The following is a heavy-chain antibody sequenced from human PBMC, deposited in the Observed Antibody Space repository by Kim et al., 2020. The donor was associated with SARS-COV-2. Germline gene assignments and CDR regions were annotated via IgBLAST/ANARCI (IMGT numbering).Heavy chain of an antibody. CDR1: GYTFTELS. CDR2: FDPEDGET. J-gene: IGHJ6*03. D-gene: IGHD1-26*01. CDR3: AIGPVGATSYYYYMDV. V-gene: IGHV1-24*01. Sequence: ASVKVSCKASGYTFTELSMHWVRQAPGKGLEWMGCFDPEDGETNYAQKFQGRVTITKDTSTDTAYMELSSLRSEDTAVYYCAIGPVGATSYYYYMDVWGKGTTVTVSS.